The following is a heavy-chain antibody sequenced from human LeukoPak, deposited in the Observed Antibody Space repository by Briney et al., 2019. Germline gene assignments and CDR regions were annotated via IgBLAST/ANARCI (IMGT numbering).Heavy chain of an antibody. CDR1: GYTFTSYG. J-gene: IGHJ4*02. Sequence: ASVKVSCKASGYTFTSYGISWVRQAPGQGLEWMGWINPNSGGTNYAQKFQGRVTMTRDTSISTAYMELSRLRSDDTAVYYCARSMVRGVIAPPLYYWGQGTLVTVSS. V-gene: IGHV1-2*02. CDR2: INPNSGGT. CDR3: ARSMVRGVIAPPLYY. D-gene: IGHD3-10*01.